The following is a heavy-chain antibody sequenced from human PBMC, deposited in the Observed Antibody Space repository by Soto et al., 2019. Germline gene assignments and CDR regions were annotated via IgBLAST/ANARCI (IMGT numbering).Heavy chain of an antibody. J-gene: IGHJ5*02. CDR2: IYHSGST. Sequence: SETLSLTCAVSGGSISSGGYSWSWIRQPPGKGLEWIGYIYHSGSTYYNPSLKSRVTISVDRSKNQFSLKLSSVTAADTAVYYCARGMYYYDSSGYYYNWFDPWGQGTLVPVSS. CDR1: GGSISSGGYS. CDR3: ARGMYYYDSSGYYYNWFDP. D-gene: IGHD3-22*01. V-gene: IGHV4-30-2*01.